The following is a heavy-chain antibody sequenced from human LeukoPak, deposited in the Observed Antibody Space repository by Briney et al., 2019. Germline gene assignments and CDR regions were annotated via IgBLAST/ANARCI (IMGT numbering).Heavy chain of an antibody. CDR2: FDPEDGET. D-gene: IGHD5-12*01. CDR3: ATRSTSGYDFYAFDI. CDR1: GYTLTELS. V-gene: IGHV1-24*01. J-gene: IGHJ3*02. Sequence: GASVKVSCKVSGYTLTELSMHWVRQAPGKGLEWMGGFDPEDGETIYAQKFQGRVTMTEDTSTDTAYMELSSLRSEDTAVYYCATRSTSGYDFYAFDIWGQGTMVTVSS.